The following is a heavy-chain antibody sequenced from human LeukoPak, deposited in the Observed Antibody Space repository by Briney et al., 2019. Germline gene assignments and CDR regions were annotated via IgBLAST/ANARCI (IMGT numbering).Heavy chain of an antibody. CDR1: GFTFSNYG. CDR2: IWYDGSNK. CDR3: ARSLERDYHGSNYYMSNWFDP. Sequence: TGGSLRLSCAPSGFTFSNYGMHWVRQAPGKGLEWVAVIWYDGSNKYYADSVKGRFTISRDNSKNTLYLQMNSLRAEDTAVYYCARSLERDYHGSNYYMSNWFDPWGQGTLVTVSS. J-gene: IGHJ5*02. D-gene: IGHD3-10*01. V-gene: IGHV3-33*01.